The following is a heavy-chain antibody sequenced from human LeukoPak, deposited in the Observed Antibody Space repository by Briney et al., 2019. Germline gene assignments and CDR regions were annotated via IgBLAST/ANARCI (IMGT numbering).Heavy chain of an antibody. CDR2: ISSSGSTI. V-gene: IGHV3-48*03. J-gene: IGHJ4*02. CDR1: GFTFSSYE. Sequence: GGSLRLSCAASGFTFSSYEMNWVRQAPGKGLEWVSYISSSGSTIYHADSVKGRFTISRDNAKNSLYLQMNSLRAEDTAVYYCARDWQYNWNYDSGRSFDYWGQGTLVTVSS. D-gene: IGHD1-7*01. CDR3: ARDWQYNWNYDSGRSFDY.